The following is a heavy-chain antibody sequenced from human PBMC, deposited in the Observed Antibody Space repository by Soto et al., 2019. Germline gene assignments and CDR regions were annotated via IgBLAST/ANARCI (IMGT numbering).Heavy chain of an antibody. CDR2: IYYSGST. CDR3: AREEGYCSSTSCHDGFDL. Sequence: PSETLSLTCTVSGGSISSGGYYWSWIRQHPGKGLEWIGYIYYSGSTYYNPSLKSRVTISVDTSKNQFSLKLSSVTAADTAVYYCAREEGYCSSTSCHDGFDLWGQGTLVTVSS. D-gene: IGHD2-2*01. CDR1: GGSISSGGYY. J-gene: IGHJ5*02. V-gene: IGHV4-31*03.